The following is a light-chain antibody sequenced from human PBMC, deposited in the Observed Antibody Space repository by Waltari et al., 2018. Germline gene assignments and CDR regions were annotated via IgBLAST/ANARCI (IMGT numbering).Light chain of an antibody. Sequence: EIVLTQSPGTLSLSPGERATLSCRASQSVSASFLAWYQQKPGQAPRLPISGASTRATGIPDRFSGSGSGTDFTLTINRLEPEDFALYYCQQYGSPPYTFGQGTRLEIK. J-gene: IGKJ2*01. CDR3: QQYGSPPYT. V-gene: IGKV3-20*01. CDR1: QSVSASF. CDR2: GAS.